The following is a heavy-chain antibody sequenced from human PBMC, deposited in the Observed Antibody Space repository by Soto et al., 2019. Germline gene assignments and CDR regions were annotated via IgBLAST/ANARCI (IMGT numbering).Heavy chain of an antibody. V-gene: IGHV2-5*04. Sequence: SGPTLVNPTQTLTLTCTFSGFSLSTSGVGVGWIRQPPGKALEWLARIHWNDDKYYRPSLESRLTISKATSKNQVDLTMTNMDPVDAARYYSVYNKWGLLIYWGQAPLVTV. CDR2: IHWNDDK. CDR3: VYNKWGLLIY. J-gene: IGHJ4*02. CDR1: GFSLSTSGVG. D-gene: IGHD7-27*01.